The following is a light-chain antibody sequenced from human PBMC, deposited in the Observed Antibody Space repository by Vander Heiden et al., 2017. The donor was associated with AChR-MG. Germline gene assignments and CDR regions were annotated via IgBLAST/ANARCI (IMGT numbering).Light chain of an antibody. CDR3: SSYTSSSTWV. CDR1: SSDVGGYNY. CDR2: DVS. V-gene: IGLV2-14*01. J-gene: IGLJ3*02. Sequence: QSALTQPASVSGCPGQSITISCTGTSSDVGGYNYVSWYQQHPGKAPKLMIYDVSKRPSGVSNRFSGSKSGNTASLTISGLKAEDEADYDCSSYTSSSTWVFGGGTKLTVL.